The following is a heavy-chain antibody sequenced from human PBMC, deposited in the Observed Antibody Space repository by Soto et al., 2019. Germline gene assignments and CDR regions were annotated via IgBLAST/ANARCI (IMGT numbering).Heavy chain of an antibody. J-gene: IGHJ3*02. CDR1: GFTVSSNY. Sequence: GGSLRLSCAASGFTVSSNYMSWVRQAPGKGLEWVSVIYSGGSTYYADSVKGRFTISRHNSKNTLYLQMNSLRAEDTAVYYCASELRHHDAFDIRGPAIMVTLS. V-gene: IGHV3-53*04. D-gene: IGHD2-15*01. CDR2: IYSGGST. CDR3: ASELRHHDAFDI.